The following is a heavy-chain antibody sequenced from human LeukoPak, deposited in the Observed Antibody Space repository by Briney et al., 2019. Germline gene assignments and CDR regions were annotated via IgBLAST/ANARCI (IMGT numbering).Heavy chain of an antibody. Sequence: SETLSLTCAVYGGSFSGYYWSWIRQPPGKGLEWIGEINHSGSTNYNPSLKSRVTISVDTSKNQFSLKLSSVTAADTAVYYCARGYRSYYGSGRKNYGMDVWGQGTTVTVSS. CDR2: INHSGST. D-gene: IGHD3-10*01. J-gene: IGHJ6*02. CDR1: GGSFSGYY. V-gene: IGHV4-34*01. CDR3: ARGYRSYYGSGRKNYGMDV.